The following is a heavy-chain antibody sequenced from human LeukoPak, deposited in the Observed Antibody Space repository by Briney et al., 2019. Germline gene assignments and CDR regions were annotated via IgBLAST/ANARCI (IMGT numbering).Heavy chain of an antibody. CDR3: ARNYYGSGSYYSGTHYYYYYYYMDV. CDR1: GGTFSSYA. D-gene: IGHD3-10*01. V-gene: IGHV1-18*01. J-gene: IGHJ6*03. Sequence: ASVKVSCKASGGTFSSYAIGWVRQAPGQGLEWMGWISAYNGNTNYAQKLQGRVTMTTDTSTSTAYMELRSLRSDDTAVYYCARNYYGSGSYYSGTHYYYYYYYMDVWGKGTTVTISS. CDR2: ISAYNGNT.